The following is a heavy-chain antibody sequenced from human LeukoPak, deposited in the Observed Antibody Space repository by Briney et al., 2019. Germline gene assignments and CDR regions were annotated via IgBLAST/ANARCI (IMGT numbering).Heavy chain of an antibody. CDR3: ARVTIFGVFDY. D-gene: IGHD3-3*01. V-gene: IGHV4-39*07. J-gene: IGHJ4*02. CDR1: GGSISSSSYY. CDR2: IYYSGST. Sequence: SETLSLTCTVSGGSISSSSYYWGWIRQPPGKGLEWIGRIYYSGSTYYNPSLKSRVTISVDTSKNQFSLKLSSVTAADTAVYYCARVTIFGVFDYWGQGTLVTVSS.